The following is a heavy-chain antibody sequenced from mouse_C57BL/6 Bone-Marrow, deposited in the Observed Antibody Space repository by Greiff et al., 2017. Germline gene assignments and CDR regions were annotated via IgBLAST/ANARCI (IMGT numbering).Heavy chain of an antibody. Sequence: VQLQQPGAELVRPGSSVKLSCKASGYTFTSYWMDWVKQRPGQGLEWIGNIYPSDSETHYNQKFKDKATLTVDKSSSTAYMQLSSLTSEDSAVYYCARRGYGNYPHYFDYWGQGTTLTVSS. CDR1: GYTFTSYW. J-gene: IGHJ2*01. D-gene: IGHD2-1*01. CDR2: IYPSDSET. V-gene: IGHV1-61*01. CDR3: ARRGYGNYPHYFDY.